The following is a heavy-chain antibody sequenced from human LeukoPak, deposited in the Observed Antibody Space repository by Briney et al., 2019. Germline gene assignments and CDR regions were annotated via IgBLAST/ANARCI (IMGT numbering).Heavy chain of an antibody. D-gene: IGHD1-26*01. CDR1: GFTFDDYG. CDR2: INWNGGST. V-gene: IGHV3-20*04. Sequence: GGSLRLSCAASGFTFDDYGMSWVRQAPGKGLEWVSGINWNGGSTGYADSVKGRFTISRGNAKNSLYLQMNSLRAEDTALYYCASYLLGWELLSWGQGTLVTVSS. J-gene: IGHJ4*02. CDR3: ASYLLGWELLS.